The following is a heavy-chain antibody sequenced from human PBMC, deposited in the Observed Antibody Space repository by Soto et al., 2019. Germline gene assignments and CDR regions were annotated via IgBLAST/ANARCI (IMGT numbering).Heavy chain of an antibody. Sequence: QVRLQESGPGLVKPSETLSLTCTVSGGSISTYYWSWIRQPPGKGLEWIGYIYYSGSTNYNPSLKSRVTISVDTSKNQFSLKLSSVSAADTAVYYCARDGSRYDFWSGPYYFDYWGQGTLVTVSS. CDR3: ARDGSRYDFWSGPYYFDY. CDR2: IYYSGST. J-gene: IGHJ4*02. V-gene: IGHV4-59*01. D-gene: IGHD3-3*01. CDR1: GGSISTYY.